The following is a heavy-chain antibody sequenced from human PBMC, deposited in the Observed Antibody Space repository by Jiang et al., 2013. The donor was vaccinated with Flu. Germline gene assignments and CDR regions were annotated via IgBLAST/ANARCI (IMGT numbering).Heavy chain of an antibody. J-gene: IGHJ4*02. V-gene: IGHV4-39*07. Sequence: LLKPSETLSLTCSVSRGSIGDSSHHWGWIRQPPGKGLEWVGSIHYTGITYYSPSFNSRVTISVDTSKNQFSLKLGSMTAADTAVYFCARHAYGYYFDSWGQGTLVTVSS. D-gene: IGHD3-16*01. CDR1: RGSIGDSSHH. CDR3: ARHAYGYYFDS. CDR2: IHYTGIT.